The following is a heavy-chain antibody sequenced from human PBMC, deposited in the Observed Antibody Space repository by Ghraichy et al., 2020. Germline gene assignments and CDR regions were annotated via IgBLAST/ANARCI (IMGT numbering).Heavy chain of an antibody. V-gene: IGHV4-39*01. Sequence: SETLSLTCTVSGGSISRSSYYWGWIRQPPGKGLEWIGSIYYSGSTFRKPSLKSRVTISVDTSKNQFSLRLTSVTAADTAVYYCARHVADSSWYSYYFDYWGQGTLVTVSS. J-gene: IGHJ4*02. D-gene: IGHD3-22*01. CDR1: GGSISRSSYY. CDR2: IYYSGST. CDR3: ARHVADSSWYSYYFDY.